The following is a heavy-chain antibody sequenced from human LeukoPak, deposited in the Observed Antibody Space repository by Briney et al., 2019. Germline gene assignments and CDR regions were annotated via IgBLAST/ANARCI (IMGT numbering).Heavy chain of an antibody. CDR2: IYYSGST. V-gene: IGHV4-59*01. CDR1: GGSISSYY. CDR3: ARSTPYYDFWSGYLHLYYFDY. Sequence: PSETLSLTCTVSGGSISSYYWRWIRQPPGKGLEWIGYIYYSGSTNYNPSLKSRATISVDTSKNQFSLKLSSVTAADTAVYYCARSTPYYDFWSGYLHLYYFDYWGQGTLVTVSS. D-gene: IGHD3-3*01. J-gene: IGHJ4*02.